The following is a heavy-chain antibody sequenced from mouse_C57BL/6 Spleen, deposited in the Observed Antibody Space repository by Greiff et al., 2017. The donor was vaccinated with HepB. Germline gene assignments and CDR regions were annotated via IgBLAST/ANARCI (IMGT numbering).Heavy chain of an antibody. D-gene: IGHD2-4*01. CDR3: ARSGDDDPWFAY. CDR1: GYTLTSYG. CDR2: IYPRSGNT. Sequence: QVQLQQSGAELARPGASVKLSCKASGYTLTSYGISWVKQRTGQGLEWIGEIYPRSGNTYYNEKFKGKATLTADKSSSTAYMELRSLTSEDSAVYFCARSGDDDPWFAYWGQGTLVTVSA. V-gene: IGHV1-81*01. J-gene: IGHJ3*01.